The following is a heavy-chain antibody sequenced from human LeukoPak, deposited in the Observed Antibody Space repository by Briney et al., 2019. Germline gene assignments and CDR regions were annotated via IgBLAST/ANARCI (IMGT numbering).Heavy chain of an antibody. CDR3: VRDPVPMAGYTDY. CDR2: INPNSGCT. D-gene: IGHD3-16*02. Sequence: GASVTVSFKASGYTFTGYYMHWVRQAPGQGLEWMGWINPNSGCTNYARKFQSRVTMTRDTSISTAYIEMSRLRYDDTAVYYCVRDPVPMAGYTDYWGQGTLVTVSS. CDR1: GYTFTGYY. V-gene: IGHV1-2*02. J-gene: IGHJ4*02.